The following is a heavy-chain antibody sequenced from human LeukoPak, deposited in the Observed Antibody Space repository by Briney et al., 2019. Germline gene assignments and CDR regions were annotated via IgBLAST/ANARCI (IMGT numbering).Heavy chain of an antibody. CDR3: ARRLRSNSFNY. CDR1: GYTFTKYW. V-gene: IGHV5-51*01. Sequence: GESLKISCKSSGYTFTKYWIGWVRQMPGKGLEWMGIIYPGDSDTRYSPSFQGQVTISADKSISTAYLQWSSLKASDTAMYYCARRLRSNSFNYWGQGTLVTVSS. J-gene: IGHJ4*02. CDR2: IYPGDSDT. D-gene: IGHD4-17*01.